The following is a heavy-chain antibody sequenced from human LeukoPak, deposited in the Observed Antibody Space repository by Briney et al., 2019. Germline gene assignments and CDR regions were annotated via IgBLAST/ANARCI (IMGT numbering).Heavy chain of an antibody. J-gene: IGHJ5*02. Sequence: GGSLRLSCAASGFTFSSYSMNWVRQAPGKGLEWVSYISSSSSYIYYADSVKGRFTISRDNAKNSLYLQMNSLRAEDTAVYYCARAPGYSSSRYDWFDPWGQGTLVTVPS. V-gene: IGHV3-21*01. CDR2: ISSSSSYI. D-gene: IGHD6-13*01. CDR3: ARAPGYSSSRYDWFDP. CDR1: GFTFSSYS.